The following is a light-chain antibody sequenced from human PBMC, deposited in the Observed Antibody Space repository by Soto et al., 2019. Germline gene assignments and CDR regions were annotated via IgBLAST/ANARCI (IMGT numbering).Light chain of an antibody. CDR1: QGLGNY. CDR3: QKYDSAPWT. V-gene: IGKV1-27*01. CDR2: DAS. Sequence: DIQRTQSPSSLSASVGDTVTISCRASQGLGNYLAWYQQKPGRLPQLLIFDASSLKPGVPSRFRCSRSVTDFIVIINTLQPEDAATYNGQKYDSAPWTFGQGTKVQIK. J-gene: IGKJ1*01.